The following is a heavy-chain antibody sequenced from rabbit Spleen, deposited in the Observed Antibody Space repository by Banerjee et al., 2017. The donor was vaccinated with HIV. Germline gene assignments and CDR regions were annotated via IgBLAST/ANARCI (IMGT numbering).Heavy chain of an antibody. J-gene: IGHJ3*01. V-gene: IGHV1S40*01. D-gene: IGHD1-1*01. CDR1: GVSFSLSSY. Sequence: QSLEESGGDLVKPGASLTLTCTASGVSFSLSSYMCWVRQAPGKGLEWIACIDSGSSGFTYFATWAIGRFTCSKTSSTTVTLQMTSLTAADTATYFCATSTAYYSGYNFWGPGTLVTVS. CDR3: ATSTAYYSGYNF. CDR2: IDSGSSGFT.